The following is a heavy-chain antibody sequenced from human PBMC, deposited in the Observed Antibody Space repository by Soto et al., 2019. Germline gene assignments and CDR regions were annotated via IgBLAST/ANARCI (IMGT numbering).Heavy chain of an antibody. V-gene: IGHV3-48*01. J-gene: IGHJ4*02. CDR1: GFTFSSCS. CDR3: ARDLGGSYRSTVGYFDY. D-gene: IGHD3-16*02. Sequence: EVQLVESGGGLVQPGGSLRLSCAASGFTFSSCSMNWVRQAPGKGLEWVSYISSSSSTIYYADSVKGRFTISRDNAKNSLYLQMNSLRAEDTAVYYCARDLGGSYRSTVGYFDYWGQGTLVTVSS. CDR2: ISSSSSTI.